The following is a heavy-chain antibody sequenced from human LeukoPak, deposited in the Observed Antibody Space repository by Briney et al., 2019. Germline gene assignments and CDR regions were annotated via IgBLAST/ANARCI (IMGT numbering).Heavy chain of an antibody. CDR1: GFAFRSYS. CDR3: ASEYQQPLDY. Sequence: GGSLTLSCAASGFAFRSYSMNGLRQAPGRGLEGVASISSGSSFKYYADSVKGRFTISRDNAKNSLYLQMGSLRAGDTAVYYCASEYQQPLDYWGQGALVTVSS. J-gene: IGHJ4*02. CDR2: ISSGSSFK. V-gene: IGHV3-21*01. D-gene: IGHD2-2*01.